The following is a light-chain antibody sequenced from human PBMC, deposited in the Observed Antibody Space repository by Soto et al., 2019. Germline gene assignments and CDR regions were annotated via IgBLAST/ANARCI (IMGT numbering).Light chain of an antibody. CDR1: QSISSY. Sequence: IQMTQSPSSLSASVGDRVTITCRASQSISSYLNWYQQKPGKAPKLLIYAASSLQSGVPSRFSGSGSGTDFTLTISSLQPEDFATYYCQQSYSTLTWTFGQGTNVDIK. V-gene: IGKV1-39*01. J-gene: IGKJ1*01. CDR2: AAS. CDR3: QQSYSTLTWT.